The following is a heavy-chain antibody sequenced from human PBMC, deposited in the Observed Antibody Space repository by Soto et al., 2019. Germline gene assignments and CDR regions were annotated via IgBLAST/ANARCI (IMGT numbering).Heavy chain of an antibody. CDR2: MNPYSGNT. V-gene: IGHV1-8*01. D-gene: IGHD3-3*01. CDR1: GYTFTSYD. J-gene: IGHJ6*03. CDR3: ARQNYDFWSGPYYYYYMDV. Sequence: QVQLVQSGAEVKKPGASVKVSCKASGYTFTSYDINWVRQATGQGLEWMGWMNPYSGNTGYAQKFQGRVTMTRNTSISTAYMELSSLRSEDTAVYYCARQNYDFWSGPYYYYYMDVWGKGTTVTVSS.